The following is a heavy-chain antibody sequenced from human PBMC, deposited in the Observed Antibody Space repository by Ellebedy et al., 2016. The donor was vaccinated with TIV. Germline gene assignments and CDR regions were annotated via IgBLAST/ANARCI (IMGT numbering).Heavy chain of an antibody. D-gene: IGHD3-10*01. Sequence: MPSETLSLTCTVSGDSISSYYWSWIRQPPGKGLEWIGCIHDSGSTKYNPSLKSRVTMSINPSRNQFSLKLNFVTAADTAVFYCAREFFGSGSSFHFDYWGQGALVTVSS. V-gene: IGHV4-59*12. J-gene: IGHJ4*02. CDR1: GDSISSYY. CDR3: AREFFGSGSSFHFDY. CDR2: IHDSGST.